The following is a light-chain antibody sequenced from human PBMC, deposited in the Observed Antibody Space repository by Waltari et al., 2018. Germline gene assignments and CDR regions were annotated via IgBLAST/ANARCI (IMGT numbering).Light chain of an antibody. Sequence: SYELIQPPSVSVSPGQTARITCSGDKLGDKYASWYQQRPGQSPVLVIYQSSKRPSGIPGRFSGSNSGKTASLTIGGTQTMDEADYYCQAWDNNVVVFGGGTKLTVL. CDR2: QSS. V-gene: IGLV3-1*01. J-gene: IGLJ2*01. CDR1: KLGDKY. CDR3: QAWDNNVVV.